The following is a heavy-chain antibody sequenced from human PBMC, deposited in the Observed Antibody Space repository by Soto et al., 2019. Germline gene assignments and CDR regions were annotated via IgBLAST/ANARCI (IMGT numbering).Heavy chain of an antibody. CDR2: IWYDGSNK. CDR1: GFTFSSYG. Sequence: PGGSLRLSCAASGFTFSSYGMHWVRQAPGKGLEWVAVIWYDGSNKYYADSVKGRFTISRDNSKNTLYLQMNSLRAEDTAVYYCARDNYDYIWGSCPFYWGQGTLVTVSS. D-gene: IGHD3-16*01. V-gene: IGHV3-33*01. CDR3: ARDNYDYIWGSCPFY. J-gene: IGHJ4*02.